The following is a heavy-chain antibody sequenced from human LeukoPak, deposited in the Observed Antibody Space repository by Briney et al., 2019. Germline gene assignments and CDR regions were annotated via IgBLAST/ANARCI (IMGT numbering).Heavy chain of an antibody. D-gene: IGHD1-20*01. CDR3: ARLGISRVDNWFYGDNWFDP. J-gene: IGHJ5*02. CDR1: GYTLTELS. CDR2: FDPEDGET. Sequence: ASVKVSCKVSGYTLTELSMHWVRQAPGKGLEWMGGFDPEDGETIYAQKFQGRVTMTEDTSTDTAYMELSSLRSEDTAVYYCARLGISRVDNWFYGDNWFDPWGQGTLVTVSS. V-gene: IGHV1-24*01.